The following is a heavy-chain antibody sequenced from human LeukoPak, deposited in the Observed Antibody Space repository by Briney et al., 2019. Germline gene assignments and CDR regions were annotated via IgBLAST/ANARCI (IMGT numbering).Heavy chain of an antibody. D-gene: IGHD3-3*01. V-gene: IGHV3-49*04. CDR3: TRASGIFQH. CDR1: GFTFGDYA. CDR2: TRSKAYGGTT. Sequence: SLRLSCTASGFTFGDYAMSWVRQAPGKGLEWVGFTRSKAYGGTTEYAASVKGRFTISRDDSKSIAYLQMNSLKTEDTAVYYCTRASGIFQHWGQGTLVTVSS. J-gene: IGHJ1*01.